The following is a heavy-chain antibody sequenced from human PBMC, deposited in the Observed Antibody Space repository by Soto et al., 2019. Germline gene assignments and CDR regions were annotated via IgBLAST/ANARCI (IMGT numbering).Heavy chain of an antibody. D-gene: IGHD3-3*01. CDR3: ARDLEGSGYDLWSGYYTAYYYYGMDV. CDR1: GFTFSSYW. Sequence: HPGGSLRLSCAASGFTFSSYWMHWVRQAPGKGLVWVSRINSDGSSTSYADSVKGRFTISRDNAKNTLYLQMNSLRAEDTAVYYCARDLEGSGYDLWSGYYTAYYYYGMDVWGQGTTVTVSS. CDR2: INSDGSST. V-gene: IGHV3-74*01. J-gene: IGHJ6*02.